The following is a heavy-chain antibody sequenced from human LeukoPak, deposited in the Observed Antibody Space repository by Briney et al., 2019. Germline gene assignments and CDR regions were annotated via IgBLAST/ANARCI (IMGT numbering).Heavy chain of an antibody. D-gene: IGHD3-16*01. V-gene: IGHV1-46*01. CDR1: GYTFTNYY. J-gene: IGHJ4*02. CDR2: LNPSGGAT. Sequence: ASVKVSCKASGYTFTNYYIHWVRQAPGQGLEWMGILNPSGGATTYTQNFQGRVAMTRDMSTSTVYMELSSLRSEDTAVYFCARGPRGRYSFDYFDFWGQGTLVTVSS. CDR3: ARGPRGRYSFDYFDF.